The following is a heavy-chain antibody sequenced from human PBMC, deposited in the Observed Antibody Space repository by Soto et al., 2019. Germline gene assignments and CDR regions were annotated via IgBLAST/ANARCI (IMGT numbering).Heavy chain of an antibody. CDR1: GFTFSSYA. D-gene: IGHD3-3*01. V-gene: IGHV3-30-3*01. Sequence: GGSLRLSCSASGFTFSSYAMHWVRQAPGKGLEWVAVISYDGSNKYYADSVNGRFTISRDNSKNTLYLQMNSLRAEDTAVYYCASPRNDDVWSGPHVRLGYYFDHWGQGTMVPVSS. CDR3: ASPRNDDVWSGPHVRLGYYFDH. J-gene: IGHJ4*02. CDR2: ISYDGSNK.